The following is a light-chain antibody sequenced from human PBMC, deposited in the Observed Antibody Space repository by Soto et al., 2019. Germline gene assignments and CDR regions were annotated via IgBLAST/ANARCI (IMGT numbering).Light chain of an antibody. CDR1: SSDIGSYNH. CDR2: AVS. V-gene: IGLV2-14*03. Sequence: ALTQPASVSGSPGQSITISCSGTSSDIGSYNHVAWYQQFPGKSPKLMIYAVSDRPSGVSDRFSGSKSGITASPTISGLQTEDEADYYCISYTDRQSYLFGTGTKVTVL. J-gene: IGLJ1*01. CDR3: ISYTDRQSYL.